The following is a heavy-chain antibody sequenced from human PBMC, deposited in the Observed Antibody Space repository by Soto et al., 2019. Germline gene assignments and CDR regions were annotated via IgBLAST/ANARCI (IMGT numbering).Heavy chain of an antibody. CDR1: GYSFTSYW. J-gene: IGHJ6*03. CDR3: ARHPHYYYGSGSYSRIHYMDV. Sequence: GESLKISCKGSGYSFTSYWIGWVRQMPGKGLEWMGIIYPGDSDTRYSPSFQGQVTISADKSISTAYLQWSSLKASDTAMYYCARHPHYYYGSGSYSRIHYMDVWGKGTTVTVSS. CDR2: IYPGDSDT. D-gene: IGHD3-10*01. V-gene: IGHV5-51*01.